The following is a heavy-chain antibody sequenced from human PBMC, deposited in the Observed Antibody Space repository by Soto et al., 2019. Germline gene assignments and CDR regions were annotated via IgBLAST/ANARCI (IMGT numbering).Heavy chain of an antibody. CDR1: GFTFSSYA. Sequence: EVQLLESGGGLVQPGGSLRLSCAASGFTFSSYAMSWVRQAPGKGLEWVSAISGSGGSTYYADSVKGRFTISRDNSKNTLYLQMNSLRAEDTAEYYCAKLDSSGWYEDYWGQGTLVTVSS. CDR2: ISGSGGST. J-gene: IGHJ4*02. D-gene: IGHD6-19*01. V-gene: IGHV3-23*01. CDR3: AKLDSSGWYEDY.